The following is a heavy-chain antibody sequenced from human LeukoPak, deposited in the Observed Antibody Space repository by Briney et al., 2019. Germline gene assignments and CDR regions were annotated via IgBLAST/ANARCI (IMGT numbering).Heavy chain of an antibody. CDR1: GFTFSSYE. D-gene: IGHD6-6*01. CDR2: ITSSSSYV. V-gene: IGHV3-21*01. CDR3: ARENWRQYSSSSSGMDY. J-gene: IGHJ4*02. Sequence: KAGGSLRLSCAASGFTFSSYEMNWVRQAPGKRLEWVSSITSSSSYVFYADSVKGRFTISRDNAKNTLYLQMNSLRAEDTAVYYCARENWRQYSSSSSGMDYWGQGTLVTVSS.